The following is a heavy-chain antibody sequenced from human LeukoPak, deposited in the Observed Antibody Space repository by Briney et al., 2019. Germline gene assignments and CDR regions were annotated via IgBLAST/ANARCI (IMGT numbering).Heavy chain of an antibody. D-gene: IGHD3-22*01. J-gene: IGHJ4*02. V-gene: IGHV1-2*02. CDR2: VNPTSGGT. CDR1: GYTFTSYY. Sequence: ASVKVSCKTSGYTFTSYYMHWVRQAPGQGLEWMGWVNPTSGGTNYAQKFQGRVTMTRDTSISTAYMELSRLRSDDTAVYYCARVYYYYDSSGFLTLYFDYWGQGTLVTVSS. CDR3: ARVYYYYDSSGFLTLYFDY.